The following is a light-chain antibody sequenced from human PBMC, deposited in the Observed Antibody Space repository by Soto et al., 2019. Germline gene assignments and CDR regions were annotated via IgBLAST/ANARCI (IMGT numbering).Light chain of an antibody. CDR2: DVT. Sequence: QSALTQPPSASGSPGQSVTISCTGTSRDVGGYNYVSWYQHHPGKAPKLMIYDVTWRPSGVPDRFSGSKSGNTASLTISGLQAEDEADYYCCSYAGIYGVVFGGGTKLTVL. V-gene: IGLV2-8*01. CDR3: CSYAGIYGVV. J-gene: IGLJ2*01. CDR1: SRDVGGYNY.